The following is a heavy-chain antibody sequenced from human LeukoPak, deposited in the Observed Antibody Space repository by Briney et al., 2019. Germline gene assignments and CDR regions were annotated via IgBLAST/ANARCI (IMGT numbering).Heavy chain of an antibody. CDR2: INHSGST. Sequence: RSSETLSLTCAVYGGSFSGYYWSWIRQPPGKGLEWIGEINHSGSTNYNPSLKSRVTISVDTSKNQFSLKLSSVTAADTAVYYCARSPRGYSYGSDYWGQGTLVTVSS. V-gene: IGHV4-34*01. CDR3: ARSPRGYSYGSDY. CDR1: GGSFSGYY. D-gene: IGHD5-18*01. J-gene: IGHJ4*02.